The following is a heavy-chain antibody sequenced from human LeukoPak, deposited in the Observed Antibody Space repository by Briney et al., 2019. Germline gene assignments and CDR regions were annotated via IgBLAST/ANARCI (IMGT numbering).Heavy chain of an antibody. CDR2: MNPNSGNT. D-gene: IGHD6-13*01. CDR1: GYTFTSYD. V-gene: IGHV1-8*01. J-gene: IGHJ1*01. Sequence: GASVKVSCKASGYTFTSYDINWVRQATRQGLEWMGWMNPNSGNTGYAQKFQGRVTMTRNTSISTAYMELSSLRSEDTAVYYCASPIIAAAGTGYFQHWGQGTLVTVSS. CDR3: ASPIIAAAGTGYFQH.